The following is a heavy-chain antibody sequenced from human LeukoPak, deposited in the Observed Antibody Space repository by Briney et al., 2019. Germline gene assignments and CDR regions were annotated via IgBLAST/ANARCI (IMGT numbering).Heavy chain of an antibody. J-gene: IGHJ5*02. Sequence: SGGSLRLSCAASGFTFTTYNMTWVRQSPGKGLEWVSFISRSSSYISYADSVKGRFTISRDNAKDSLYLEMNSLRTADTAVYYCARESRMTMCGGGIAKNWFDPWGQGTLVTVSS. V-gene: IGHV3-21*01. CDR3: ARESRMTMCGGGIAKNWFDP. CDR1: GFTFTTYN. CDR2: ISRSSSYI. D-gene: IGHD3-16*02.